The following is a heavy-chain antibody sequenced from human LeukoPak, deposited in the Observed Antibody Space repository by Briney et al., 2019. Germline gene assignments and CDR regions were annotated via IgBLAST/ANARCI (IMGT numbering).Heavy chain of an antibody. CDR2: ISSDGSKT. V-gene: IGHV3-30*01. J-gene: IGHJ4*02. D-gene: IGHD3-10*01. CDR1: GFIFSNYA. Sequence: SGRSPRLSCAASGFIFSNYAMHWVRQAPGKGLEWVALISSDGSKTYHADSVKSRFSISRDNSKNTLYLQLNSLRAEDTSVYYCARDSTYWYDSGSSGPHYFDYWGQGTLVTVSS. CDR3: ARDSTYWYDSGSSGPHYFDY.